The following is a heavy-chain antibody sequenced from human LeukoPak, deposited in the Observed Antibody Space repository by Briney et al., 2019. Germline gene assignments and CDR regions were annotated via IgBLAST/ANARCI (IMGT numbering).Heavy chain of an antibody. Sequence: SETLSLTCAVYGGSFSVYYWSWIRQPPGKGLEWIAKINHSGSTNYNPSLKSRVTISVDTSKNQLSLKLNSVTAADTAVYYCATRDYWGQGMMVTVSS. CDR1: GGSFSVYY. CDR3: ATRDY. V-gene: IGHV4-34*01. J-gene: IGHJ4*01. CDR2: INHSGST.